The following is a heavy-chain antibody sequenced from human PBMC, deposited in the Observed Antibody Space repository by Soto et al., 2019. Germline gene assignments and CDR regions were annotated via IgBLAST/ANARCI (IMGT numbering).Heavy chain of an antibody. Sequence: SETLSLTCTVSGGPVSSGIYHWIWTRQPPGKGLEWIGYIYYGGSTNYNPSLKSRVTISLDTSKNQFSLKLSSVTAADTAVYYCARDFEPSPGFDPWGQGTLVTVSS. V-gene: IGHV4-61*01. J-gene: IGHJ5*02. CDR2: IYYGGST. D-gene: IGHD3-9*01. CDR3: ARDFEPSPGFDP. CDR1: GGPVSSGIYH.